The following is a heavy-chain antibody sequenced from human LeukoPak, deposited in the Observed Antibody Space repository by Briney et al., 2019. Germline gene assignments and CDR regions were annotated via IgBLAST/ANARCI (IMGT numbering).Heavy chain of an antibody. CDR2: IYTSGST. J-gene: IGHJ4*02. V-gene: IGHV4-4*07. Sequence: SETLSLTCTVSGGSISSYYWSWIRQPAGKGLEWIGRIYTSGSTYYNPSLKSRVTMSVDTSKNQFSLKLSSVTAADTAVYYCARDIRYFDWLPPYYFDYWGQGTLVTVSS. CDR3: ARDIRYFDWLPPYYFDY. CDR1: GGSISSYY. D-gene: IGHD3-9*01.